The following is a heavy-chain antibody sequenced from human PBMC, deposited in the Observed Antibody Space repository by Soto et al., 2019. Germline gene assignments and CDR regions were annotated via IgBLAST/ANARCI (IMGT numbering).Heavy chain of an antibody. CDR1: GFTFSSYA. V-gene: IGHV3-23*01. Sequence: EVQLLESGGGLVQPGGSLRLSCAASGFTFSSYAMSWVRQAPGKGLEWVSGVSGSGGSTHYADSVKGRFTISRDNSKNTLYLQMNSLRAEYTAVYYCASRGSYYELDYWGQGTLVTVSS. J-gene: IGHJ4*02. CDR3: ASRGSYYELDY. D-gene: IGHD3-22*01. CDR2: VSGSGGST.